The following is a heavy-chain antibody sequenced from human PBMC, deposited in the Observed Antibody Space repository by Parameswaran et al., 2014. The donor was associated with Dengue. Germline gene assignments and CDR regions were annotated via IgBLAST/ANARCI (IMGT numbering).Heavy chain of an antibody. V-gene: IGHV1-46*01. J-gene: IGHJ4*02. Sequence: WVRQAPGQGLEWMGIINPSGGSTSYAQKFQGRVTMTRDTSTSTVYMELSSLRSEDTAVYYCARGGLRYYFDYWGQGTLVTVSS. D-gene: IGHD3-10*01. CDR3: ARGGLRYYFDY. CDR2: INPSGGST.